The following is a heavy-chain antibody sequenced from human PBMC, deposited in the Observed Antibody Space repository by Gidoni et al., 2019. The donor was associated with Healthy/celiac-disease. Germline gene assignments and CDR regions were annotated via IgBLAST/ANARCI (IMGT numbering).Heavy chain of an antibody. CDR2: IYYSGST. Sequence: QLQLQESGPGLVKPSETLSLTCTVSGGSISSSSYYWGWIRQPPGKGLEWIGSIYYSGSTYYNPSLKSRVTISVDTSKNQFSLKLSSVTAADTAVYYCARPWGNCTNGVCYTTYFDYWGQGTLVTVSS. CDR3: ARPWGNCTNGVCYTTYFDY. J-gene: IGHJ4*02. CDR1: GGSISSSSYY. V-gene: IGHV4-39*01. D-gene: IGHD2-8*01.